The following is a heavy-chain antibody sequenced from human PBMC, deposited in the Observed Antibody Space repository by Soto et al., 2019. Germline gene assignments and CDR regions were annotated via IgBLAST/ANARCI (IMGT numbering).Heavy chain of an antibody. CDR1: GGTLSSYA. Sequence: VKVSCKASGGTLSSYAISCVRQAPGQGREWMGGIIPIFGTANYAQKFQGRVTITADESTSTAYMELSSLRSDDTAVYYCARDARRITIVGVVKNWFDPWGQGTLVTFSS. V-gene: IGHV1-69*13. CDR3: ARDARRITIVGVVKNWFDP. J-gene: IGHJ5*02. D-gene: IGHD3-3*01. CDR2: IIPIFGTA.